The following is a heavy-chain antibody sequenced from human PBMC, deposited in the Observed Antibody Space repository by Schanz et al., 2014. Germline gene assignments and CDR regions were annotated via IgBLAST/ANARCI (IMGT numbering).Heavy chain of an antibody. J-gene: IGHJ4*02. CDR2: ISGGGGTT. V-gene: IGHV3-23*01. Sequence: EVQLLESGGGLVQPGGSLRLSCAASGFTFSDYAMCWVRQAPGKGLEWVSAISGGGGTTYYADSVKGRFTISRDNSKNTLYLQMNSLRAEDTAVYFCAKIERNEDWGQGTLVTVSS. D-gene: IGHD1-1*01. CDR1: GFTFSDYA. CDR3: AKIERNED.